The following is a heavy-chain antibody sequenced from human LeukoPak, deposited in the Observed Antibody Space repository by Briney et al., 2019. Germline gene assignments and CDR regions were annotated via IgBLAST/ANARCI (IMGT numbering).Heavy chain of an antibody. D-gene: IGHD4-11*01. Sequence: ASVKVSCKASGYTFTSYAMNWVRQAPGQGLEWMGWINTNTGNPTYAQGFTGRFVFSLDTSVSTAYLQISSLKAEDTAVYYCARVPLYSNYYYYYMDVWGKGTTVTVSS. J-gene: IGHJ6*03. CDR3: ARVPLYSNYYYYYMDV. CDR2: INTNTGNP. CDR1: GYTFTSYA. V-gene: IGHV7-4-1*02.